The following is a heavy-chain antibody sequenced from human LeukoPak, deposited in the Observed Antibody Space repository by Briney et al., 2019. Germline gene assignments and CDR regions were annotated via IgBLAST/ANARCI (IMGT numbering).Heavy chain of an antibody. CDR1: GITFSNAW. Sequence: PGGSLRLSCAASGITFSNAWMSWVRQAPGKGLEWVAYIAYTGTIHYADSVGGRFAISRDNAKSSLFLQLNSLRAEDTAVYYCARDPHSLDYWGQGTLVTVSS. CDR3: ARDPHSLDY. V-gene: IGHV3-69-1*01. J-gene: IGHJ4*02. CDR2: IAYTGTI.